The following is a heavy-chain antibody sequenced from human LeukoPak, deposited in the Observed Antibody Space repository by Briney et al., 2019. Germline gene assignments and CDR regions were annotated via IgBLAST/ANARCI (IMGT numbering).Heavy chain of an antibody. CDR3: AKGSWWFDY. Sequence: WGSLRLSCAASGFTFSSYGMHWVRQAPGKGLEWVAVISYDGSNKYYADSVKGRFTISRDNSKNTLYLQMNSLRAEDTAVYYCAKGSWWFDYWGQGTLVTVSS. CDR1: GFTFSSYG. CDR2: ISYDGSNK. D-gene: IGHD2-15*01. V-gene: IGHV3-30*18. J-gene: IGHJ4*02.